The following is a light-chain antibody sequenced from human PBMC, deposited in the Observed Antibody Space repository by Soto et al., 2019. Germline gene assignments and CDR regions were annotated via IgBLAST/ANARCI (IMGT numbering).Light chain of an antibody. CDR1: QSIGLA. CDR2: DAS. CDR3: QQRTDRPPWT. J-gene: IGKJ1*01. Sequence: EIVMTQAPATLSVSPGERGTLSCRASQSIGLAIAWYQHKPGQAPRLLIFDASQRATGIPARFRGSGSGTDFTLSISSLEPEDFAVYYCQQRTDRPPWTFGQGTKVDIK. V-gene: IGKV3-11*01.